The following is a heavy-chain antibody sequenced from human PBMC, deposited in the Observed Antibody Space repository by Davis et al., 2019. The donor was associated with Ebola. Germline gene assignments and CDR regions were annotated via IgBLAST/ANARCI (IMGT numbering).Heavy chain of an antibody. CDR3: TRDQGGFGELIDY. CDR2: IIPIFGTA. V-gene: IGHV1-69*13. D-gene: IGHD3-10*01. CDR1: GYTFTSYG. J-gene: IGHJ4*02. Sequence: SVKVSCKASGYTFTSYGISWVRQAPGQGLEWMGGIIPIFGTANYAQKFQGRVTITADESTSTAYMELSSLRAEDTAVYYCTRDQGGFGELIDYWGQGTLVTVSS.